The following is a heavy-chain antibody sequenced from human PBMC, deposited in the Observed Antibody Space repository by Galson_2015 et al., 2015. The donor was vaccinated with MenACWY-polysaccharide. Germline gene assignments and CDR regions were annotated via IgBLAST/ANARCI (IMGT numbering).Heavy chain of an antibody. CDR3: ARENVLLWSTRWVDP. Sequence: SVKVSCKASGYTFTSYGITWVRQAPGQGLEWMGWIGAYNGKTNYAQKLQGRVTMTADTSTSTAYMELRSLRSDDTAVYYCARENVLLWSTRWVDPWGQGTLVTVSS. V-gene: IGHV1-18*01. CDR2: IGAYNGKT. J-gene: IGHJ5*02. CDR1: GYTFTSYG. D-gene: IGHD3-10*01.